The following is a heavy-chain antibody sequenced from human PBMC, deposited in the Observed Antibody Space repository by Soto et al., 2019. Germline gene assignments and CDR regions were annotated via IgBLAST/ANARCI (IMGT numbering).Heavy chain of an antibody. V-gene: IGHV1-8*01. CDR2: MNPNSGNT. Sequence: APVKVSCKASGYTFTSYDINWVRQATGQGLEWMGWMNPNSGNTGYAQKFQGRVTMTRNTSISTAYMELSSLRSVDTAVYYCARGGGDYGLPLYWGPGTLVNVS. D-gene: IGHD3-10*01. CDR1: GYTFTSYD. CDR3: ARGGGDYGLPLY. J-gene: IGHJ4*02.